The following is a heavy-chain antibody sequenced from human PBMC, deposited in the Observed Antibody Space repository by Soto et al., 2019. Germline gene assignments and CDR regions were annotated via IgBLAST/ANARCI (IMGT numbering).Heavy chain of an antibody. Sequence: KPSETLSLTCTVSGGSISSGDYYWSWIRQPPGKGLEWIGYIYYSGSTYYNPSLKSRVTISVDTSKNQFSLKLSSVTAADTAVYYCARVSGVNAFDIWGRGTMVTVSS. CDR2: IYYSGST. J-gene: IGHJ3*02. D-gene: IGHD2-15*01. CDR3: ARVSGVNAFDI. V-gene: IGHV4-30-4*01. CDR1: GGSISSGDYY.